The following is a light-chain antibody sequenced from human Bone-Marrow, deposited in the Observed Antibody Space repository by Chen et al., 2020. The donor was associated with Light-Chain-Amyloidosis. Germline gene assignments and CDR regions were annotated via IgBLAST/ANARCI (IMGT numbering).Light chain of an antibody. Sequence: QSALTQPASVTGSPGQSITISCTGTSSDVGGYDIVSWYRQHPVKAPKLLIFEVTKRPSGVSNRFSGSKSGNTASLTISGLRTEDAADYYCCAYRGGSFPYVFGPGTKVTVL. J-gene: IGLJ1*01. V-gene: IGLV2-23*02. CDR1: SSDVGGYDI. CDR3: CAYRGGSFPYV. CDR2: EVT.